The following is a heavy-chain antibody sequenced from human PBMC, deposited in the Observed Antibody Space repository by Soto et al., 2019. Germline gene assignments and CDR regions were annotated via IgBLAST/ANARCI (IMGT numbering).Heavy chain of an antibody. J-gene: IGHJ6*02. D-gene: IGHD3-10*01. Sequence: QVQLQESGPGLVKPSETLSLTCTVSGGSITNYYCSWFRQPPGKGLEWIGYINYVGYSAYNLSLKRRVTLSMDASKTQFSLMLESVTATDTAVYYCARHGFGPLHGLVDVWGPGTTVIVSS. V-gene: IGHV4-59*08. CDR3: ARHGFGPLHGLVDV. CDR1: GGSITNYY. CDR2: INYVGYS.